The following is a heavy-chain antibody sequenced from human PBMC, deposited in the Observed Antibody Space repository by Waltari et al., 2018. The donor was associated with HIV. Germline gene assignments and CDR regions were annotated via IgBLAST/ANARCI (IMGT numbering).Heavy chain of an antibody. V-gene: IGHV3-30-3*01. Sequence: VQLVESGGGVVQPGRPLRLSCAASGFTFSSYAMHWVRQAPGKGLGWVAVISYDGSNKYYADSVKGRFTISRDNSKNTLYLQMNSLGAEDTAVYYWARDRGGGNYGDYEPLFDYWGQGTLVTVSS. CDR1: GFTFSSYA. CDR3: ARDRGGGNYGDYEPLFDY. D-gene: IGHD4-17*01. CDR2: ISYDGSNK. J-gene: IGHJ4*02.